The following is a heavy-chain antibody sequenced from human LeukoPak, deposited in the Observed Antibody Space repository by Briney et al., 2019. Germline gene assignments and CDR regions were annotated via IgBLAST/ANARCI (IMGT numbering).Heavy chain of an antibody. CDR3: ARDRRGDDRISYYYYYYMEV. CDR2: IYTSGST. D-gene: IGHD5-12*01. V-gene: IGHV4-61*02. CDR1: GGSISSGSYY. Sequence: PSQTLSLTCTVSGGSISSGSYYWSWIRQPAGKGLEWIGRIYTSGSTNYNPSLKSRVTISVDTSKNQFSLKLSSVTAADTAVYYCARDRRGDDRISYYYYYYMEVWGKGPAVTVSS. J-gene: IGHJ6*03.